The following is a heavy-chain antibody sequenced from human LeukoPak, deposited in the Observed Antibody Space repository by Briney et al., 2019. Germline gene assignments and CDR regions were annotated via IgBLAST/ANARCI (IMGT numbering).Heavy chain of an antibody. CDR1: GYIFTGYY. CDR3: ARDLVAAAGKGTIYYYYGMDV. J-gene: IGHJ6*02. D-gene: IGHD6-13*01. Sequence: ASVKVSCKASGYIFTGYYMHWVRQAPGQGLEWMGWINPNSGGTNYAQKFQGRVTMTRDTSISTAYMELSRLRSDDTAVYYCARDLVAAAGKGTIYYYYGMDVWGQGTTVTVSS. CDR2: INPNSGGT. V-gene: IGHV1-2*02.